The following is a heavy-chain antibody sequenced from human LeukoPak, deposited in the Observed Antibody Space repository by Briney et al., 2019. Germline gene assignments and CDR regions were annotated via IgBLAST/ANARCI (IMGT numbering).Heavy chain of an antibody. CDR2: ISYDGSNK. D-gene: IGHD2-21*01. J-gene: IGHJ5*02. CDR1: GFTFSSYA. V-gene: IGHV3-30-3*01. CDR3: AKGASYCGGDCSVFDP. Sequence: GGSLRLSCAASGFTFSSYAMHWVRQAPGKGLEWVAVISYDGSNKYYADSVKGRFTISRDNSKNTLYLQMNSLRAEDTAVYYCAKGASYCGGDCSVFDPWGQGTLVTVSS.